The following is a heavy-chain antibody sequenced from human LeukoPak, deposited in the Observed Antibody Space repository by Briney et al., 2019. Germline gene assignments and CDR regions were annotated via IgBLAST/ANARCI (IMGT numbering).Heavy chain of an antibody. CDR2: IRSKANSYAT. V-gene: IGHV3-73*01. CDR3: TTPYQLPLTLGY. D-gene: IGHD2-2*01. CDR1: GFTFSGSA. Sequence: GGSLRLSCAASGFTFSGSAMHWVRQASGKGLEWVGRIRSKANSYATAYAASVKGRFTISRDDSKNTAYLQMNSLKTEDTAAYYCTTPYQLPLTLGYWGQGTLVTVSS. J-gene: IGHJ4*02.